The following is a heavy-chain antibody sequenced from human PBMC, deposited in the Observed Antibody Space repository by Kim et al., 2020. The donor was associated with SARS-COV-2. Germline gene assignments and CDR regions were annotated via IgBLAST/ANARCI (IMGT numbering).Heavy chain of an antibody. J-gene: IGHJ4*02. CDR3: ARGGGYSVL. V-gene: IGHV4-59*09. CDR2: GST. Sequence: GSTNYHPSLKSRVTISVDTSKNQFSLKLSSMTAADTAVYYCARGGGYSVLWGQGTLVTVSS. D-gene: IGHD5-12*01.